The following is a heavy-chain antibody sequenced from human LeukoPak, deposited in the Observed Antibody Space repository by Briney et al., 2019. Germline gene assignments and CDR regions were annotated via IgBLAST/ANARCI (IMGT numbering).Heavy chain of an antibody. CDR1: GYSFTNYW. V-gene: IGHV5-51*01. J-gene: IGHJ4*02. CDR2: TYPDDSET. Sequence: GESLKISCKASGYSFTNYWIGWVRQMPGKGLEWTGITYPDDSETTYSPSFQGQVTISADKSISTAYLQWSSLKASDTAMYYCATVRSYRDSSGSFDYWGQGTLVTVSS. CDR3: ATVRSYRDSSGSFDY. D-gene: IGHD3-22*01.